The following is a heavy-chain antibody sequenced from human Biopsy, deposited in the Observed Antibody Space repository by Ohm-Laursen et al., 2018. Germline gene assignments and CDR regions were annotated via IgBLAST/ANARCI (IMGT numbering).Heavy chain of an antibody. V-gene: IGHV4-39*01. J-gene: IGHJ5*02. D-gene: IGHD3-22*01. Sequence: TLSLNCAVSGGSISNNNYYWGWIRQPPGKGLEWIGSIFYRGSTHYKPSLKSRVNISVDTSKNQFSLKLNSVTAADTAVYYCARDYDTSGYYYVSWGQGTLVTVSS. CDR3: ARDYDTSGYYYVS. CDR1: GGSISNNNYY. CDR2: IFYRGST.